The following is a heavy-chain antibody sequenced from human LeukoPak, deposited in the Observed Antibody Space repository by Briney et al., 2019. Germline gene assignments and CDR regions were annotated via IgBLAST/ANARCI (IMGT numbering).Heavy chain of an antibody. J-gene: IGHJ5*02. V-gene: IGHV1-46*01. D-gene: IGHD4-17*01. CDR3: ARDFVATVTTMSWFDP. CDR2: INPSGGST. Sequence: ASVKVSCKASGYTFTNYYIHWVRQAPGQGLECMGIINPSGGSTSYAQKFQGRVTMTRDMSTSTVYMELSSLRSEDTAVYYCARDFVATVTTMSWFDPWGQGTLVTVSS. CDR1: GYTFTNYY.